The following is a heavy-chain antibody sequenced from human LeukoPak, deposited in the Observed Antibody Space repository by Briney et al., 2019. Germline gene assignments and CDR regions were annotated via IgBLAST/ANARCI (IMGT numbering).Heavy chain of an antibody. J-gene: IGHJ3*02. CDR3: ARDQGYNAFDI. CDR1: GGSISSYY. CDR2: IYYSGST. D-gene: IGHD5-24*01. Sequence: SETLSLTCTVSGGSISSYYWSWIRQPPGKGLKWIGYIYYSGSTSYNPSLKSRVTISVDTSKNHFSLRLSSVTAADTAVYYCARDQGYNAFDIWGQGTMVTVSS. V-gene: IGHV4-59*01.